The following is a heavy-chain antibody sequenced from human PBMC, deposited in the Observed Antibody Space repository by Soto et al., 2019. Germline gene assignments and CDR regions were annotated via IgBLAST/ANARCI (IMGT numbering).Heavy chain of an antibody. V-gene: IGHV1-46*01. J-gene: IGHJ4*02. CDR2: INPHTGGT. D-gene: IGHD5-18*01. Sequence: QVQLVQSGAEVKKPGASVKVSCKASGYTFTSYYVHWVRQAPGQGLEWMGIINPHTGGTTYTQKFRGKYTMTRDTSTSTVYMELSSLRSEDAAVYYCARDSGDTAIRQWGRSFEYWGQGTLVTVSS. CDR3: ARDSGDTAIRQWGRSFEY. CDR1: GYTFTSYY.